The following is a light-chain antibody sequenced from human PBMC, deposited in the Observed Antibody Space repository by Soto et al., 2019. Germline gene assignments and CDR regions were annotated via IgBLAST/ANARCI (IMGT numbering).Light chain of an antibody. CDR3: QQYGGSPIT. J-gene: IGKJ5*01. CDR1: QSVSSS. Sequence: EIVMTQSPRTLSVSRRERATLYCLASQSVSSSLAWYQQKTGQAPRLLISGASSRATGIPDRFSGSGYETDFNLTISRLETEDFALYYCQQYGGSPITFGQGTRLEIK. V-gene: IGKV3-20*01. CDR2: GAS.